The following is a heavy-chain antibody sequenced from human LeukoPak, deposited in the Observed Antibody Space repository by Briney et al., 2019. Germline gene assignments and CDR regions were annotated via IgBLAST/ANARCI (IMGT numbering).Heavy chain of an antibody. V-gene: IGHV3-21*01. D-gene: IGHD5-18*01. CDR1: GFTFSSYS. CDR3: ARDFTYSYGYVAFDI. Sequence: RSGGSLRLSCAASGFTFSSYSMNWVRQAPGKGLEWVSSISSSSSYIYYADSVKGRFTISRDNAKNSLYLQMNSLRAEDTAVYYCARDFTYSYGYVAFDIWGQGTMVTVSS. J-gene: IGHJ3*02. CDR2: ISSSSSYI.